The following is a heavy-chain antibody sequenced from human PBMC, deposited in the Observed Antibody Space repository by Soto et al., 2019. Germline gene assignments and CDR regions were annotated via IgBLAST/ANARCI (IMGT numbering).Heavy chain of an antibody. V-gene: IGHV2-5*02. Sequence: QITLEESGPTRVKPTQTLTLTCTFSGFSLTTRPVGVGWIRQTPGKALEWLAVIYWDDDKRYSPSLKTRLTITKDTSKNQVVLTIAYMDPVDTATYFCAHRGYMNGNWDQGYFDHWSQGTLVTVSS. CDR3: AHRGYMNGNWDQGYFDH. CDR1: GFSLTTRPVG. J-gene: IGHJ4*03. D-gene: IGHD1-1*01. CDR2: IYWDDDK.